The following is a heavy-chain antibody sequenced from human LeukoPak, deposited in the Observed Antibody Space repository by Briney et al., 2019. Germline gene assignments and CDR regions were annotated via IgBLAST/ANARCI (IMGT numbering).Heavy chain of an antibody. CDR1: GGSFSGYY. D-gene: IGHD3-10*01. Sequence: SETLSLTCAVYGGSFSGYYWSWIRQPPGKGLEWIGEINHSGSTNYNPSLKSRVTISVDTSKNQFSLKLSSVTAADTAVYYCARVRSPRGFAFDIWGQGTMVTVSS. CDR2: INHSGST. J-gene: IGHJ3*02. V-gene: IGHV4-34*01. CDR3: ARVRSPRGFAFDI.